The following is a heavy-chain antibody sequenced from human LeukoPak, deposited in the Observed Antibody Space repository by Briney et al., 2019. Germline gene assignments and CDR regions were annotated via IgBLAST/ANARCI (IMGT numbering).Heavy chain of an antibody. CDR3: ASMVRGTYYFDY. J-gene: IGHJ4*02. Sequence: SETLSLTCTVSGGSISSSSYYWGWIRQPPGKGLEWIGSIYYSGSTYYNPSLKSRVTISVDTSKNQFSLKLSSVTAADTAVYYCASMVRGTYYFDYWGQGTLVTVSS. CDR2: IYYSGST. CDR1: GGSISSSSYY. D-gene: IGHD3-10*01. V-gene: IGHV4-39*01.